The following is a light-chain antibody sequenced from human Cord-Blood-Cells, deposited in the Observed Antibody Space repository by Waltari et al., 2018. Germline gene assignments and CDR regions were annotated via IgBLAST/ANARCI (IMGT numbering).Light chain of an antibody. J-gene: IGLJ1*01. V-gene: IGLV3-1*01. CDR2: QVS. Sequence: SYELTQPPSVSVSPGQTASITCSGDKLGDKYACWYQQKPGQSPVLVIYQVSKRPSGFPELVSGADPGNTATRTISGTQAMDEADYYGQAWDSSTARGFGTGTKVTVL. CDR3: QAWDSSTARG. CDR1: KLGDKY.